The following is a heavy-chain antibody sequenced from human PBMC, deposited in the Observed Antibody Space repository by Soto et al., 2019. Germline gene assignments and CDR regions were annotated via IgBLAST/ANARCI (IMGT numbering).Heavy chain of an antibody. CDR3: AKDLPITMVRGVMGYYGMDV. J-gene: IGHJ6*02. Sequence: GSLRLSCAASGFTFSSYAMSWVRQAPGKGLEWVSAISGSGGSTYYADSVKGRFTISRDNSKNTLYLQMNSLRAEDTAVYYCAKDLPITMVRGVMGYYGMDVWGQGTTVTVSS. CDR1: GFTFSSYA. V-gene: IGHV3-23*01. D-gene: IGHD3-10*01. CDR2: ISGSGGST.